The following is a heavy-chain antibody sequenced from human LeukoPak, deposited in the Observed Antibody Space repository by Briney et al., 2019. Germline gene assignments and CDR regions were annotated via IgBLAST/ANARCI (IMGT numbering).Heavy chain of an antibody. D-gene: IGHD3-22*01. J-gene: IGHJ4*02. Sequence: PSETLSLTCTVSDDSIRTNTYYWGSIRQPTGKGLGWIGSIYYSGSTYYNLSLKSRVTISVDTSKKQFSLKLSSVTAADTAVYYCARLSPFGYYDSSGYPFDYWGQGTLVTVSS. V-gene: IGHV4-39*01. CDR1: DDSIRTNTYY. CDR2: IYYSGST. CDR3: ARLSPFGYYDSSGYPFDY.